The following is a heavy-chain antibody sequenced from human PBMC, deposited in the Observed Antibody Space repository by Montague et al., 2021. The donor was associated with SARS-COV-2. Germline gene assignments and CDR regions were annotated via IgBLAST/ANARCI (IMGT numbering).Heavy chain of an antibody. D-gene: IGHD3-10*01. Sequence: SETLSLTCAVHGGSFSPYFLPRIRQPPGTGLEWIGESHHGGSSNYKPFLKSRVTISADTSTHQFSLKLTSVAAADTAVYYCARLGDGVVPPPILGVGLYYSYYYLGVWGKGTMVTVSS. J-gene: IGHJ6*03. CDR2: SHHGGSS. V-gene: IGHV4-34*01. CDR1: GGSFSPYF. CDR3: ARLGDGVVPPPILGVGLYYSYYYLGV.